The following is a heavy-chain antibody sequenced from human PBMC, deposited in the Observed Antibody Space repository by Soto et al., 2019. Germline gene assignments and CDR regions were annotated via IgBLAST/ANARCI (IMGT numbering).Heavy chain of an antibody. CDR3: ARGIATGQLDP. D-gene: IGHD2-15*01. J-gene: IGHJ5*02. CDR2: INPDNGNT. CDR1: GYTFTRYT. V-gene: IGHV1-3*01. Sequence: QVQLVQSGAEVKKPGAAVKISCKASGYTFTRYTMNWVRQAPGQRLEWMGWINPDNGNTKSSQKFQDRVIITRDTSERTAYMDLSSLRSEDKAVYYCARGIATGQLDPWGQVTLVTVSS.